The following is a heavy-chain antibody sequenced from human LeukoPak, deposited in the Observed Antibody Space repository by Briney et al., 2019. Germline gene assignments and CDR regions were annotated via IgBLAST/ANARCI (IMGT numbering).Heavy chain of an antibody. CDR2: TYYRSTWYN. Sequence: SQTLSLTCAISGDSVSSNSVTWNWIRQSPSRGLEWLGRTYYRSTWYNDYAVSVRGRITVNPDTSKNQFSLHLNSVTPEDTAVYYCAGRLTQYDCFDPWGQGIPVTVSS. J-gene: IGHJ5*02. CDR1: GDSVSSNSVT. D-gene: IGHD2-2*01. CDR3: AGRLTQYDCFDP. V-gene: IGHV6-1*01.